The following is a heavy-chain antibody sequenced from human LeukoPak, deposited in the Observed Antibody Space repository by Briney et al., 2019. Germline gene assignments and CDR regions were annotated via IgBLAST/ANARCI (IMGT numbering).Heavy chain of an antibody. D-gene: IGHD3-16*01. CDR3: ATLGGVRLDY. J-gene: IGHJ4*02. CDR2: ISSTTSYT. CDR1: GFTFSDYY. V-gene: IGHV3-11*06. Sequence: PAGSLRLSCAASGFTFSDYYMSWIRQAPGKGLEWVSYISSTTSYTNSADSVKGRFTISRDNAKNSLYLQMNSLRAEDTAVYYCATLGGVRLDYWGQGTLVTVSS.